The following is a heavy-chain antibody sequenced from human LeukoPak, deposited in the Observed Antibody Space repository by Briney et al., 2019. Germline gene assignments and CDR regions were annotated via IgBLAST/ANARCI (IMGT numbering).Heavy chain of an antibody. CDR2: IIPIFGTA. D-gene: IGHD3-22*01. V-gene: IGHV1-69*13. CDR3: ADTNYDSSGYYWHY. J-gene: IGHJ4*02. CDR1: GGTFIIYA. Sequence: ASVKVSFKASGGTFIIYAISWVRQAPGQGLEWMGGIIPIFGTANYAQKFQGRVTITADESTSTAYMELSSLRSEDTAVYYCADTNYDSSGYYWHYWGQGTLVTVSS.